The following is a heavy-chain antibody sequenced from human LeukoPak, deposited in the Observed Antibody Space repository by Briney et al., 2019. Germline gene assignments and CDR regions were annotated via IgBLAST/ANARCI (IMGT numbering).Heavy chain of an antibody. CDR2: IYTSGST. Sequence: SETLSLTCTVSGGSISGYYWTWIRQPAGKGLEWIGRIYTSGSTNYNPSLKSRVTMSVDTSNNQFSLNLSSVTAADTAVYYCARQIIAAGKNYYGMDVWGQGTTVTVSS. V-gene: IGHV4-4*07. J-gene: IGHJ6*02. CDR3: ARQIIAAGKNYYGMDV. D-gene: IGHD6-13*01. CDR1: GGSISGYY.